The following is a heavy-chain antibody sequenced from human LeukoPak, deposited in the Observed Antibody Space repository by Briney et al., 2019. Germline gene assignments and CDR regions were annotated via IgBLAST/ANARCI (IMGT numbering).Heavy chain of an antibody. V-gene: IGHV3-48*03. D-gene: IGHD2-8*01. J-gene: IGHJ4*02. CDR1: GFTLSSYE. Sequence: QTGGSLRLSCAASGFTLSSYEMNWVRQAPGKGLEWVSYISTSSITKYYADSVQGRFTISRDNAKNSLYLQMNSLRAEDTAVYYCAREDHTNKSGLDWGQGTLVTVSS. CDR3: AREDHTNKSGLD. CDR2: ISTSSITK.